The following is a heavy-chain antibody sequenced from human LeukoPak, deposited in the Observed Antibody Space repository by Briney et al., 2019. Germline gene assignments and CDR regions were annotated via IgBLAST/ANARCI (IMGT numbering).Heavy chain of an antibody. J-gene: IGHJ4*02. Sequence: SVKVSCKASGGTFSSYAISWVRQAPGQGLEWMGRIIPILGIANYAQKFQGRVTITADKSTSTAYMELSSLRSEDTAVYYCASAGYSSSWPRNWGQGTLVTVSS. CDR1: GGTFSSYA. CDR2: IIPILGIA. CDR3: ASAGYSSSWPRN. V-gene: IGHV1-69*04. D-gene: IGHD6-13*01.